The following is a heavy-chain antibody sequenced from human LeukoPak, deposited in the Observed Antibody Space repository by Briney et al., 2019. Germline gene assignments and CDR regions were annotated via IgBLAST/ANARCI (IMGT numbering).Heavy chain of an antibody. V-gene: IGHV4-39*07. D-gene: IGHD3-22*01. Sequence: PSETLSLTCTVSGGSISSSSYYWGWIRQPPGKGLEWIGSIYYSGSTYYNPSLKSRVTISVDTSKNQFSLKLSSVTAADTAVYYCVRASYYYDTSGSPRGWFDPWGQGTLVTVSS. CDR1: GGSISSSSYY. J-gene: IGHJ5*02. CDR3: VRASYYYDTSGSPRGWFDP. CDR2: IYYSGST.